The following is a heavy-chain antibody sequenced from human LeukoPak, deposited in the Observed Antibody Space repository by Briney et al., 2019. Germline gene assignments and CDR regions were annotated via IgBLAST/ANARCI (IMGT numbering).Heavy chain of an antibody. CDR3: ARIAAAGGIFDY. CDR1: GFTVSSNY. CDR2: IYSGGST. J-gene: IGHJ4*02. D-gene: IGHD6-13*01. V-gene: IGHV3-66*02. Sequence: PGGSLRLSCAASGFTVSSNYTSWVRQAPGKGLEWVSVIYSGGSTYYSDSVKGRFTISRDSSKNTLYLQMNSLRAEDTAVYYCARIAAAGGIFDYWGQGTLVTVSS.